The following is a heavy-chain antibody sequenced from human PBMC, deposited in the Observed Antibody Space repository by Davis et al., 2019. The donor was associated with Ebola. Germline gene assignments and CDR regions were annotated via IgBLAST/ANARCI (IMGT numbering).Heavy chain of an antibody. V-gene: IGHV3-11*01. J-gene: IGHJ4*02. Sequence: PGGSLRLSCVGSGFSFSDYYMSWIRQAPGKGPEWLSSISTSGSSRLYAESVKGRFTISRDNAKNSVYLHMNNLRAEDTAVYYCARMIITVTLFDYWGQGALVTVSS. D-gene: IGHD4-17*01. CDR1: GFSFSDYY. CDR2: ISTSGSSR. CDR3: ARMIITVTLFDY.